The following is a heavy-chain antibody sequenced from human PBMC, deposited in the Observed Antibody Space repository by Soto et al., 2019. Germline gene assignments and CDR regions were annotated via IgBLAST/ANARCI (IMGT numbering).Heavy chain of an antibody. CDR3: ARVIRTTVTTKSYYFEY. D-gene: IGHD4-17*01. V-gene: IGHV3-11*01. CDR2: ISSSGSTI. CDR1: GFTFSDYY. J-gene: IGHJ4*02. Sequence: GGSLRLSCAASGFTFSDYYMSWIRQAPGKGLEWVSYISSSGSTIYYADSVKGRFTISRDNAKNSLYLQMNSLRAEDTAVYYCARVIRTTVTTKSYYFEYWGQGTLVTVSS.